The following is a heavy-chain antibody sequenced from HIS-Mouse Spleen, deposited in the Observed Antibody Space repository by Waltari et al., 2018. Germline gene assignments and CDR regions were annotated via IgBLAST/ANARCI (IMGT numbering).Heavy chain of an antibody. V-gene: IGHV3-21*01. CDR1: GFTFSSYS. J-gene: IGHJ3*02. CDR3: ARRLLTGDAFDI. CDR2: SSSSSSYI. Sequence: EVQLAQSGGGLVKPGGSLRLSCAASGFTFSSYSMNWVRQAPGKGLEWVSSSSSSSSYISYADSVKGRFTISRDNAKNSLYLQMNSLRAEDTAVYYCARRLLTGDAFDIWGQGTMVTVSS. D-gene: IGHD7-27*01.